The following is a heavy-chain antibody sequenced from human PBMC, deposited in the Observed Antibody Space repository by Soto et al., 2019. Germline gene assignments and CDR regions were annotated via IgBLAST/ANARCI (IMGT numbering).Heavy chain of an antibody. Sequence: PGGSLRLSCEASGFSFSTSWMHWVRQAPGKGLEWVSRIHNDGYSTIYADSVKGRFTIYRDNAKNTLYLQMNSLRVEDTAVYYCARDYYYTVDYWGQGTLVTVSS. CDR1: GFSFSTSW. CDR3: ARDYYYTVDY. V-gene: IGHV3-74*01. D-gene: IGHD3-22*01. CDR2: IHNDGYST. J-gene: IGHJ4*02.